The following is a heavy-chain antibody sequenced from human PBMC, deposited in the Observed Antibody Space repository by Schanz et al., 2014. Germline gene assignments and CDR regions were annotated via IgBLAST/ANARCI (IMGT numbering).Heavy chain of an antibody. CDR3: ARDGYSVVVISPTESFDI. CDR2: VSSDGNND. CDR1: GFNFSDYA. D-gene: IGHD2-21*01. V-gene: IGHV3-30*03. Sequence: VHLLESGGGLVPPGGSLRLSCAASGFNFSDYAMCWVRQAPGKGLEWVALVSSDGNNDYYTDSVKGRFTISRDNSRNTLYLQMNSLRAEDTAVYYCARDGYSVVVISPTESFDIWGQGTMGTVSS. J-gene: IGHJ3*02.